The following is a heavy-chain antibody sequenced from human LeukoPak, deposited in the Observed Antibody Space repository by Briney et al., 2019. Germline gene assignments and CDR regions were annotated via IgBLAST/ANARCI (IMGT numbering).Heavy chain of an antibody. CDR1: GFTFSSCS. Sequence: PGGSLRLSCAASGFTFSSCSMNWVRQAPGKGLEWVSYISSSSSTIYYADSVKGRFTISRDNAKNSLYLQMNSLRAEDTAVYYCARDYDFWSGKDAFDIWGQGTMVTVSS. J-gene: IGHJ3*02. V-gene: IGHV3-48*01. CDR2: ISSSSSTI. CDR3: ARDYDFWSGKDAFDI. D-gene: IGHD3-3*01.